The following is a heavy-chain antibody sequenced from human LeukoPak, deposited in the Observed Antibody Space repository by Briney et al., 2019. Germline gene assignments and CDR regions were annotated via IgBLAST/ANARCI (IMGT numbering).Heavy chain of an antibody. J-gene: IGHJ6*03. CDR1: GGSISSHY. Sequence: SETLSLTCTVSGGSISSHYWSWIQQPPGKGLEWIGYIYYSGSTNYNPSLKSRVTISVDTSKNQFSLKLSSVTAADTAVYYCARVDTAMVTEYYMDVWGKGTTVTVSS. CDR3: ARVDTAMVTEYYMDV. D-gene: IGHD5-18*01. V-gene: IGHV4-59*11. CDR2: IYYSGST.